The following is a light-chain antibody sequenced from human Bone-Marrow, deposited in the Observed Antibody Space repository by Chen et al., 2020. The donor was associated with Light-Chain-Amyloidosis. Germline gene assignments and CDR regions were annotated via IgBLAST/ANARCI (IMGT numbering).Light chain of an antibody. CDR1: NIGSTS. V-gene: IGLV3-21*03. J-gene: IGLJ3*02. CDR2: DGS. Sequence: SYVLTQPSSVSVAPGKTATIACGGNNIGSTSVHWYQQTPGQAPLLVVYDGSDRPSGIPERLSGSNSGNTAALTISRGEAGDEADYYCQVWDRSSDRPVFGGGTKLTVL. CDR3: QVWDRSSDRPV.